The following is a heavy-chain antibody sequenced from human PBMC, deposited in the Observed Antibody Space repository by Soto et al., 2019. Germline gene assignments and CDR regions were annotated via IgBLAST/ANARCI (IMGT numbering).Heavy chain of an antibody. CDR3: AARKKNYYYGSGSYYNGIWFDP. Sequence: SETLSLTCAVYGGSFSGYYWSWIRQPPGKGLEWIGEINHSGSTNYNPSLKSRVTISVDTSKNQFSLKLSSVTAADTAVYYCAARKKNYYYGSGSYYNGIWFDPWGQGTLVTLSS. V-gene: IGHV4-34*01. CDR1: GGSFSGYY. J-gene: IGHJ5*02. D-gene: IGHD3-10*01. CDR2: INHSGST.